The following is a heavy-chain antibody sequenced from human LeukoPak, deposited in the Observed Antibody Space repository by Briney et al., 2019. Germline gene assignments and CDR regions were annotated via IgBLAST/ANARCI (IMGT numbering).Heavy chain of an antibody. J-gene: IGHJ4*02. CDR2: INTDGSRT. CDR3: VRSMSGRNDF. Sequence: GGSLRLSCAGSGFTFSNYWVHWVRQAPGKGLVWVSRINTDGSRTDYADSVRGRFTISRDNAKDTLSLQMNSLTAEDTAVYYCVRSMSGRNDFWGQGTLVTVSS. D-gene: IGHD3-3*01. CDR1: GFTFSNYW. V-gene: IGHV3-74*01.